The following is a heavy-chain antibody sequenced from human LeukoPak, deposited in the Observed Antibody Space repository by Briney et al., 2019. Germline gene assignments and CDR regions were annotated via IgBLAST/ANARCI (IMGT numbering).Heavy chain of an antibody. J-gene: IGHJ4*02. CDR2: ISYDGSNK. D-gene: IGHD3-9*01. V-gene: IGHV3-30*18. CDR3: AKPDIPY. CDR1: GFTFSSYG. Sequence: GGSLRLSCAASGFTFSSYGMHWVRQAPGKGLEWVAVISYDGSNKYYADSVKGRFTISRDNSKNTLYLQMNSLRAEDTAVYHCAKPDIPYWGQGTLVTVSS.